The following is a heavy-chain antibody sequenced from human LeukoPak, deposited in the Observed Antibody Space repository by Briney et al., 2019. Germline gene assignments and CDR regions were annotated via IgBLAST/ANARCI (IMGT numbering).Heavy chain of an antibody. CDR3: ARDLQEGYFDY. CDR1: GYTFTSYY. Sequence: ASVKVSCKASGYTFTSYYMHWVRQAPGQGLEWMGIINPSGGSTSYAQRFQGRVTMTRDMSTSTVYMELSSLRSEDTAVYYCARDLQEGYFDYWGQGTLVTVSS. CDR2: INPSGGST. D-gene: IGHD4-11*01. V-gene: IGHV1-46*01. J-gene: IGHJ4*02.